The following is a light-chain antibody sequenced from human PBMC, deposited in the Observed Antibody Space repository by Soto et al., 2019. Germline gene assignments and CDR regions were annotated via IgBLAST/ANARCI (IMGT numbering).Light chain of an antibody. J-gene: IGLJ2*01. CDR1: SSNIGAGYD. CDR3: QSYDDSLSGVV. V-gene: IGLV1-40*01. CDR2: GDT. Sequence: QSVLTQPPSVSGAPGQRVTISCTGSSSNIGAGYDVHWYQQFPGTSPKLLIFGDTKRPSGVPDRFSGSKSGTSASLAITGLQAEDEADYYCQSYDDSLSGVVFGGGTKVTVL.